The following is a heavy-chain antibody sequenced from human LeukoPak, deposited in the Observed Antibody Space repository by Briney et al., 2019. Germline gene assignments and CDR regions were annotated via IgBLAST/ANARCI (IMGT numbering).Heavy chain of an antibody. CDR2: IYYRGST. J-gene: IGHJ3*02. CDR3: ARLPPGPLDAFDI. CDR1: GGSISNYS. V-gene: IGHV4-59*01. Sequence: SETLSLTCTVSGGSISNYSWSWIRQPPGKGLEWIGHIYYRGSTNYNPSLKSRVTISVDTSKNQFSLKLSSVTAADRAVYYCARLPPGPLDAFDIWGQGTMVTVSS.